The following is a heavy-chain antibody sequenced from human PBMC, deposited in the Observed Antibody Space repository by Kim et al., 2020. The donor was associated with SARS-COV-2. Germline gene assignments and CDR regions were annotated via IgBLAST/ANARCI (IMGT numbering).Heavy chain of an antibody. J-gene: IGHJ5*02. Sequence: GGSLRLSCAASGFTFSSYSMNWVRQAPGKGLEWVSSISSSSSYIYYADSVKGRFTISRDNAKNSLYLQMNSLRAEDTAVYYCARDQVVVVPAAIGPWFDPWGQGTLVTVSS. CDR2: ISSSSSYI. CDR3: ARDQVVVVPAAIGPWFDP. CDR1: GFTFSSYS. V-gene: IGHV3-21*01. D-gene: IGHD2-2*01.